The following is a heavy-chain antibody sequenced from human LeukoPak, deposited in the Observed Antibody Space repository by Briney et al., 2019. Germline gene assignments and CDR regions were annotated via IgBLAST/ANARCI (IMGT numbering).Heavy chain of an antibody. J-gene: IGHJ4*02. CDR3: ARDPAYCSSTSCYGYYFDY. CDR2: ISAYNGNT. V-gene: IGHV1-18*01. Sequence: ASVKVSCKASGYTFTSYGISWVRQAPGQGLEWMGWISAYNGNTNYAQKPQGRVTMTTDTSTSTAYMELRSLRSDDTAVYYCARDPAYCSSTSCYGYYFDYWGQGTLVTVSS. D-gene: IGHD2-2*01. CDR1: GYTFTSYG.